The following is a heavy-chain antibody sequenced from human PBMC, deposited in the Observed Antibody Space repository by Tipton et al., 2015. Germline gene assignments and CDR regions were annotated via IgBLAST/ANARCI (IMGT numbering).Heavy chain of an antibody. CDR3: ARDLEHGMDV. CDR2: IDFRGST. D-gene: IGHD5-24*01. Sequence: GSLRLSCAVSAYSISSDYYWGWIRQPPGMRLEWIGYIDFRGSTEYNPSLKSRVSISVDTSKNQFSLRLNSVTAADTAVYYCARDLEHGMDVWGHGTTVTVSS. CDR1: AYSISSDYY. V-gene: IGHV4-61*01. J-gene: IGHJ6*02.